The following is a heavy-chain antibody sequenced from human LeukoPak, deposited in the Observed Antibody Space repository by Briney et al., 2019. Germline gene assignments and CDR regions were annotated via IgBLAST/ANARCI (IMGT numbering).Heavy chain of an antibody. D-gene: IGHD1-26*01. J-gene: IGHJ4*02. CDR3: AKDVGKWESLHFFDY. CDR1: GFTFSSYA. V-gene: IGHV3-23*01. Sequence: GGSLRLSCAASGFTFSSYAMSWVRQTPGKGLEWISGISGSGASTYYADSVKGRFTISRDDSRNTLYLQMNSLRGDDTAVYYCAKDVGKWESLHFFDYWGQGTLVTVSS. CDR2: ISGSGAST.